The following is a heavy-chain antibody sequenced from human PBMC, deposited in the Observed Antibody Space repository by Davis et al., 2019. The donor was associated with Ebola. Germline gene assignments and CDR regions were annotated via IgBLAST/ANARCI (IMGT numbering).Heavy chain of an antibody. D-gene: IGHD3-22*01. CDR2: IYHNGMT. CDR3: AIVMYEYHTSSYSTADAFDI. Sequence: PSETLSLTCDVSGDSISISNWWSWVRQSPGKGLEWIGEIYHNGMTNYNPSLKSRVTISVDKSKNQFFLKLTSVTAADTAVYYCAIVMYEYHTSSYSTADAFDIWGQGTRVIVSS. J-gene: IGHJ3*02. CDR1: GDSISISNW. V-gene: IGHV4/OR15-8*01.